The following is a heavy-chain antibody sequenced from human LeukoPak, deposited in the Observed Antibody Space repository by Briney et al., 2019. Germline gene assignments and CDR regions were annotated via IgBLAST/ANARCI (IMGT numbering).Heavy chain of an antibody. Sequence: ASVKVSCKASGYTFTGYYMRWVRQAPGQGLEWMGWINPNSGAANYAQKFQGRVTMTRDTSISTAYMELSRLRSEDTAVYYCARNSVGIGFDYWGQGTLVTVSS. CDR1: GYTFTGYY. V-gene: IGHV1-2*02. J-gene: IGHJ4*02. CDR2: INPNSGAA. D-gene: IGHD2-15*01. CDR3: ARNSVGIGFDY.